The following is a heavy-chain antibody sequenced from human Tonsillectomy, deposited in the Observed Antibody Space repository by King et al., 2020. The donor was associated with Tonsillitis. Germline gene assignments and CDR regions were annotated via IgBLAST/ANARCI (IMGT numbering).Heavy chain of an antibody. CDR3: AREAARGGYFDY. Sequence: QLVQSGGGLVKAGGSLRLSCAASGFTFSDYYMSWLRQAPGKGLEWVSYISSSDSTIYYADSVKGRFTISRDNAKNSLYMQMNSLRAEDTAVYYCAREAARGGYFDYWGKGTLVTVSS. CDR2: ISSSDSTI. CDR1: GFTFSDYY. V-gene: IGHV3-11*01. J-gene: IGHJ4*02.